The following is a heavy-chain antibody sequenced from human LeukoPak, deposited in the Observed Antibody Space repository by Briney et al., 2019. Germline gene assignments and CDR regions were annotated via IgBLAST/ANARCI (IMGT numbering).Heavy chain of an antibody. CDR1: GGSISSSSYY. V-gene: IGHV4-39*07. D-gene: IGHD3-3*01. Sequence: SETLSLTCTVSGGSISSSSYYWGWIRQPPGEGLEWIGSIYYSGSTYYNPSLKSRVTISVDTSKNQFSLKLSSVTAADTAVYYCARATPARDFWSGYYTGYYFDYWGQGTLVTVSS. CDR3: ARATPARDFWSGYYTGYYFDY. J-gene: IGHJ4*02. CDR2: IYYSGST.